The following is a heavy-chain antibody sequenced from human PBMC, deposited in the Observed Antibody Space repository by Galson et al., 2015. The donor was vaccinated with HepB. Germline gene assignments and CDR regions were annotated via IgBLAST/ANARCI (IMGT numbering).Heavy chain of an antibody. Sequence: SVKVSCKASGGTFSSYAISWVRQAPGQGLEWMGGIIPIFGTANYAQKFQGRVTITADESTSTAYMELSSLRSEDTAVYYCAVDRTPSITIFGVVITPAGYWGQGTLVTVSS. CDR1: GGTFSSYA. CDR3: AVDRTPSITIFGVVITPAGY. J-gene: IGHJ4*02. D-gene: IGHD3-3*01. V-gene: IGHV1-69*13. CDR2: IIPIFGTA.